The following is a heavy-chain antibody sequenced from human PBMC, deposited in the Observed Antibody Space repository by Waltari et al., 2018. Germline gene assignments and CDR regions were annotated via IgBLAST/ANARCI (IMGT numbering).Heavy chain of an antibody. CDR1: GGSISSSSYY. J-gene: IGHJ4*02. Sequence: QLQLQESGPGLVKPSETLSLTCTVSGGSISSSSYYWGWIHQPPGKGLEWIGSIYYSGRNKYNPSLKSRVTISVDTSKNQFSLKLSAVTAADTAVYYCARGNNYGDYPLGYWGQGTLVTVSS. CDR3: ARGNNYGDYPLGY. CDR2: IYYSGRN. D-gene: IGHD4-17*01. V-gene: IGHV4-39*07.